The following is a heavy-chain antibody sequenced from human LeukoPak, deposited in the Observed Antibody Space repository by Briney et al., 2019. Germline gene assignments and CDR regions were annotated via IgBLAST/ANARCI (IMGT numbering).Heavy chain of an antibody. J-gene: IGHJ3*02. V-gene: IGHV4-59*08. CDR2: IYYSGST. CDR3: ARHAGLLAFDI. D-gene: IGHD2/OR15-2a*01. Sequence: SETLSLTCTVSGGSISSYYWSWIRQPPGKGLEWIAYIYYSGSTNYNPSLKSRVTISVDTSKNQFSLKLSSVTAADTAVYYCARHAGLLAFDIWGQGTMVTVSS. CDR1: GGSISSYY.